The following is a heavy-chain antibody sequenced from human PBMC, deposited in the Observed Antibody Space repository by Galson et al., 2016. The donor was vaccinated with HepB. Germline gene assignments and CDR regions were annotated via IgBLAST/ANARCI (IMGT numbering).Heavy chain of an antibody. CDR3: ARVEVDTAMDYYFDY. CDR1: GFTFSSYW. D-gene: IGHD5-18*01. Sequence: SLRLSCAASGFTFSSYWMSWIRQTPGKGLEWVANIKQDGSEKEYVDSVKGRFTISRDNSKNTLYLQMNSLRAEDTAVYYCARVEVDTAMDYYFDYWGQGTLVTVSS. J-gene: IGHJ4*02. V-gene: IGHV3-7*01. CDR2: IKQDGSEK.